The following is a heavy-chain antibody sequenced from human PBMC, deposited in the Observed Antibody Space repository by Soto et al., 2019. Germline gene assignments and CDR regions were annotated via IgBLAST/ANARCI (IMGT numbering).Heavy chain of an antibody. J-gene: IGHJ4*02. CDR1: GGSFSGYY. CDR3: ASTRRFLRLGRQGKIDY. CDR2: INHSGST. Sequence: SETLSLTCAVYGGSFSGYYWSWIRQPPGKGLEWIGEINHSGSTNYNPSLKSRVTISVDTSKNQFSLKLSSVTAADTAVYYCASTRRFLRLGRQGKIDYCGQGTLVTVSS. D-gene: IGHD1-1*01. V-gene: IGHV4-34*01.